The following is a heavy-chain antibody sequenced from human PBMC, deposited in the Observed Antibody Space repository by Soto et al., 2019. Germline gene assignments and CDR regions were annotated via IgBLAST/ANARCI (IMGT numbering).Heavy chain of an antibody. V-gene: IGHV1-69*06. D-gene: IGHD2-2*01. CDR3: AGRCDSTTCLGHFDY. Sequence: QVQLVQSGAEVKKPGSSVKVSCKASGDTFNNYVVNWVRQAPGQGLEWLGGILPIFATANYAQKFQGRVTITADKSTSTAYMELTSLGSEDTAVYYCAGRCDSTTCLGHFDYWGQGTLVTVAS. CDR2: ILPIFATA. CDR1: GDTFNNYV. J-gene: IGHJ4*02.